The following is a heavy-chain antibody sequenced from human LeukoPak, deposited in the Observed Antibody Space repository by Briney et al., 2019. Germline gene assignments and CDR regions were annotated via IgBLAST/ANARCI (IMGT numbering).Heavy chain of an antibody. Sequence: GGSLRLSCAASGFTVSSNYMSWVRQAPGKGLEWVSVIYSGGSTYYADSVKGRFTISRDNSKNTVYLQMNSLRAEDSAVYYCASGYCTNDVCYTGGFDYWGQGTLVTVSS. J-gene: IGHJ4*02. CDR2: IYSGGST. CDR3: ASGYCTNDVCYTGGFDY. V-gene: IGHV3-53*05. CDR1: GFTVSSNY. D-gene: IGHD2-8*01.